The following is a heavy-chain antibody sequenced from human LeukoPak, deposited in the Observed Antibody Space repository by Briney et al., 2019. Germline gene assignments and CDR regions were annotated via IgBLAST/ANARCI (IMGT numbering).Heavy chain of an antibody. CDR1: GFTFSSYW. Sequence: GGSLRLSCAASGFTFSSYWMHWVRQAPGKGLVWVSRINSDGSSTSYADSVKGRFTISGDNAKNTLYLQMNSLRAEDTAVYYCARVGSSGWYAFDIWGQGTMVTVSS. CDR3: ARVGSSGWYAFDI. D-gene: IGHD6-19*01. V-gene: IGHV3-74*01. J-gene: IGHJ3*02. CDR2: INSDGSST.